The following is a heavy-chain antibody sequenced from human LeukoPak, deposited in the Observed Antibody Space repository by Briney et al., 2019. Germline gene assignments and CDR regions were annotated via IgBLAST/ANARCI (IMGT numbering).Heavy chain of an antibody. V-gene: IGHV3-7*03. CDR2: IKQDGSEK. CDR1: GFTFSSYW. Sequence: GGSLRLSCAASGFTFSSYWMSWVRQAPGKGLEWVANIKQDGSEKYYVDSVKGRFTISRDNAKNSLYLQMNSLRAEDTAVYYCAKDLSSGYSYGYINYWGQGTLVTVSS. CDR3: AKDLSSGYSYGYINY. J-gene: IGHJ4*02. D-gene: IGHD5-18*01.